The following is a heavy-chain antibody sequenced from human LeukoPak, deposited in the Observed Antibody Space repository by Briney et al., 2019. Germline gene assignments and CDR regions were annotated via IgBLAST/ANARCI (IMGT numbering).Heavy chain of an antibody. J-gene: IGHJ4*02. D-gene: IGHD5-18*01. Sequence: PSETLSLTCAVYGGSFSGYYWSWIRQPPGKGLEWIGEINHSGSTNYNPSLKSRVTISVDTSKNQFSLKLSSVTAADTAVYYCARGLAYSYGPGLHFDYWGQGTLVTVSS. CDR1: GGSFSGYY. CDR2: INHSGST. V-gene: IGHV4-34*01. CDR3: ARGLAYSYGPGLHFDY.